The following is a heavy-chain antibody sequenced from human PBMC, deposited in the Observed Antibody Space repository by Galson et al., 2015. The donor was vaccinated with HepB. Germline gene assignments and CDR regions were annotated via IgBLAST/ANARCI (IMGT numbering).Heavy chain of an antibody. V-gene: IGHV3-30*18. J-gene: IGHJ4*02. CDR2: ISYDGSNK. Sequence: LRLSCAASGFTFSNYGMHWVRQAPGKGLEWVAVISYDGSNKYYADSVKGRFTISRDNSKNTLYLQMNSLRAEDTALYYCAKDPYLYSALAGTMAGFDYWGQGTLVTVSP. CDR1: GFTFSNYG. CDR3: AKDPYLYSALAGTMAGFDY. D-gene: IGHD6-19*01.